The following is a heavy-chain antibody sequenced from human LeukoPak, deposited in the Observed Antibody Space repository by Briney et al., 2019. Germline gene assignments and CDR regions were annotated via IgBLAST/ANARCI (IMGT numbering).Heavy chain of an antibody. V-gene: IGHV4-39*01. CDR3: ASFRITIFGVVISNYFDY. Sequence: SETLSLTCTVSGGSISSSSYYWGWIRQPPGKGLEWIGSIYYSGSTYYNPSLKSRVTISVDTSKNQFSLKLSSVTAADTAVYYCASFRITIFGVVISNYFDYWGQGTLVTVSS. CDR1: GGSISSSSYY. CDR2: IYYSGST. D-gene: IGHD3-3*01. J-gene: IGHJ4*02.